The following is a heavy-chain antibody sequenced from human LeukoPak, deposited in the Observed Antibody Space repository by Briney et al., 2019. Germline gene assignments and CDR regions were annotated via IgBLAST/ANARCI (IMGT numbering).Heavy chain of an antibody. CDR2: ISGSGGST. CDR1: GFTFNTYT. V-gene: IGHV3-23*01. Sequence: GSLRLSCAASGFTFNTYTMNWVRQAPGKGLEWVSAISGSGGSTYYADSVKGRFTISRDNSKNTLYLQMNSLRAGDTAVYYCANLGGYSYGSDAFDIWGQGTMVTVSS. D-gene: IGHD5-18*01. J-gene: IGHJ3*02. CDR3: ANLGGYSYGSDAFDI.